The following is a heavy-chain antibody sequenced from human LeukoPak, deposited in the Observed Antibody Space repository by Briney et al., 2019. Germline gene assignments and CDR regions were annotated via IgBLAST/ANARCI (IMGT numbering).Heavy chain of an antibody. CDR1: GGSFSGYY. CDR2: INHSGST. D-gene: IGHD2-2*01. V-gene: IGHV4-34*01. Sequence: SETLSLTCAVYGGSFSGYYWSWIRQPPGKGLEWIGEINHSGSTNYNPSLKSRVTISVDTSKDQFSLKLSSVTAADTAVHYCARRPAAMPLDYWGQGTLVTVSS. J-gene: IGHJ4*02. CDR3: ARRPAAMPLDY.